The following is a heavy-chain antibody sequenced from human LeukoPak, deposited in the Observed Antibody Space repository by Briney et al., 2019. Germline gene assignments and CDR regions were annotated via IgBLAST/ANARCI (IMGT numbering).Heavy chain of an antibody. J-gene: IGHJ4*02. CDR2: IYYSGST. D-gene: IGHD5-12*01. CDR1: GGSISSYY. Sequence: SETLSLTCTVSGGSISSYYWSWIRQPPGKGLEWIGYIYYSGSTNYNPSLKSRVTISVDTSKNQFSLKLSSVTAADTAVHYCARSQWLRLPNYWGQGTLVTVSS. CDR3: ARSQWLRLPNY. V-gene: IGHV4-59*01.